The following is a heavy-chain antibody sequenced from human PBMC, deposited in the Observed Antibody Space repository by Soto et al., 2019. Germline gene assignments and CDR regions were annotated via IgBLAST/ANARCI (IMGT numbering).Heavy chain of an antibody. Sequence: GASVKVSCKASGYTFTSYGISWVRQAPGQGLEWMGWISAYNGNTNYAQKLQGRVTMTTDTSTSTAYMELRSLRSDDTAVYYCARVFYDSSGYPYYYYGMDVWGQGTTVTVSS. J-gene: IGHJ6*02. CDR1: GYTFTSYG. CDR2: ISAYNGNT. D-gene: IGHD3-22*01. V-gene: IGHV1-18*01. CDR3: ARVFYDSSGYPYYYYGMDV.